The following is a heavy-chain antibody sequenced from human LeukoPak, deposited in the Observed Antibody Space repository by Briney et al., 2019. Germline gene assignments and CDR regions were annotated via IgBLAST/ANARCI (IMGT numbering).Heavy chain of an antibody. CDR1: GYTFTSYA. CDR3: ARNWHGAARIYYMDV. D-gene: IGHD1-1*01. CDR2: INTNTGNP. V-gene: IGHV7-4-1*02. J-gene: IGHJ6*03. Sequence: GASVKVSCKASGYTFTSYAMNWVRQAPGQGLEWMGWINTNTGNPTYAQGFTGRFVFSLDTSVSTAYLQISSLKAEDTAVYYCARNWHGAARIYYMDVWGKGTTVTVSS.